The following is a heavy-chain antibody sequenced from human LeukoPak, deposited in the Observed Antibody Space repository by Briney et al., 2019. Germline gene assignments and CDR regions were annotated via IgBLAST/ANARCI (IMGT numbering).Heavy chain of an antibody. CDR2: IIPILGIV. CDR1: GGTFSSYA. D-gene: IGHD2-15*01. CDR3: ATEVVAATRYYYGMDV. J-gene: IGHJ6*02. Sequence: SVKVSCKASGGTFSSYAISWVRQAPGQGLEWMGRIIPILGIVNYAQKFQGRVTITADKSTSTAYMKLSSLRSEDTAVYYCATEVVAATRYYYGMDVWGQGTTVTVSS. V-gene: IGHV1-69*04.